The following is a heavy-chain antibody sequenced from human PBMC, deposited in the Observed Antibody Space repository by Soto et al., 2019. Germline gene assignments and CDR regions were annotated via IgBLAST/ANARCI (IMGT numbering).Heavy chain of an antibody. J-gene: IGHJ5*02. CDR3: ARVKRAAGNLSWFDP. CDR1: GYTFTSYG. D-gene: IGHD6-13*01. Sequence: ASVKVSCKASGYTFTSYGISWVRQAPGQGLEWMGWISAYNGNTNYAQKLQGRVTMTTDTSTSTAYMELRSLRSDDTAVYYCARVKRAAGNLSWFDPWGQGTLVTVSS. V-gene: IGHV1-18*01. CDR2: ISAYNGNT.